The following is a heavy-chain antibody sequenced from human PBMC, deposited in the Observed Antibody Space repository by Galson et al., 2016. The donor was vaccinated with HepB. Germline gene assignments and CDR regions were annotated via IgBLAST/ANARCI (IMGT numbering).Heavy chain of an antibody. J-gene: IGHJ4*02. CDR2: ISSSSNFI. V-gene: IGHV3-21*01. D-gene: IGHD3-10*01. CDR3: ARDSGVRVTAPGYPHF. Sequence: SLRLSCAASGFTFSSYSLMWVRQAPGNRLEWVSSISSSSNFIFQPDSMKGRFTISRDNAKNSLYLQMNSLRAEDTAVYYCARDSGVRVTAPGYPHFWGQGTLVTVSA. CDR1: GFTFSSYS.